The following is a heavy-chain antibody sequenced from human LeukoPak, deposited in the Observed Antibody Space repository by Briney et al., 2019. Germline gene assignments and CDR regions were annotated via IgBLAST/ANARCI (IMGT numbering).Heavy chain of an antibody. Sequence: ASVKVSCKASGYTFTSYGISWVRQAPGQGLEWMGWISAYNGNTNYAQKLQGRVTMTTDTSTSTAYMELRSLRSDDTAVYYCARAPQAPIVVVPAAEGDYYYMDVWGKGTTVTVSS. J-gene: IGHJ6*03. CDR1: GYTFTSYG. CDR3: ARAPQAPIVVVPAAEGDYYYMDV. CDR2: ISAYNGNT. V-gene: IGHV1-18*01. D-gene: IGHD2-2*01.